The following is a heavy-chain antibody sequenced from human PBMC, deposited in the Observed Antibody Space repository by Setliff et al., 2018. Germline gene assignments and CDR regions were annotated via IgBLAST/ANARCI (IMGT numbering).Heavy chain of an antibody. Sequence: PGESLKISCKGSGYSFTSYWIAWVRQMPGKGLEWMGIIYPGDSDTRYSPSFQGQVTISADRSTRTAYLQWSSLKASDTAFYYCARVSQYSSGWYYYYYGMDVWGQGTTVTVSS. CDR1: GYSFTSYW. J-gene: IGHJ6*02. D-gene: IGHD6-19*01. CDR3: ARVSQYSSGWYYYYYGMDV. CDR2: IYPGDSDT. V-gene: IGHV5-51*01.